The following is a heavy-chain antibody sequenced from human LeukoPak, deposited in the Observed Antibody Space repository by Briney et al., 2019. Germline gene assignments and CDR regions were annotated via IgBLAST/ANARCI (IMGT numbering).Heavy chain of an antibody. CDR1: GFTFSSYA. CDR2: IGGSDGIT. CDR3: AKEPGYSIGWGIDY. J-gene: IGHJ4*02. V-gene: IGHV3-23*01. Sequence: PGGSLRLSCAASGFTFSSYAMSWVRQAPEKGLEWVSTIGGSDGITDNETSVKDRFTISRDNFKNTLSLQMKSLRAEVTAVYYCAKEPGYSIGWGIDYWGRGTLVTVSS. D-gene: IGHD6-19*01.